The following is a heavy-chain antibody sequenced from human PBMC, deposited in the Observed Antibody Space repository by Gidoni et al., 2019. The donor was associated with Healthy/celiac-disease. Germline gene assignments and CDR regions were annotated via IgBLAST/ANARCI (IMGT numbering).Heavy chain of an antibody. Sequence: QVQLVQSGAGVKKPGSSVKVPCKASGGRFSSYAISWVRQAPGQGLEWMGRIIPILGIANYAQKFQGRVTITADKSTSTAYMELSSLRSEDTAVYYCAKHEEYGSGSYRLPSYWGQGTLVTVSS. CDR1: GGRFSSYA. D-gene: IGHD3-10*01. CDR2: IIPILGIA. CDR3: AKHEEYGSGSYRLPSY. J-gene: IGHJ4*02. V-gene: IGHV1-69*04.